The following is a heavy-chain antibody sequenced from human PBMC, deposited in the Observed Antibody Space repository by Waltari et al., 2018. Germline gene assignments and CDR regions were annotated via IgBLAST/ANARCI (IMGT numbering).Heavy chain of an antibody. CDR3: AKETYRYCSGGSCSVDY. V-gene: IGHV3-9*01. CDR2: ISWNSGSI. Sequence: EVQLVESGGGLVQPGRSLRLSCAASGFTFDDYAMHWVRQAPGKGLEWVSGISWNSGSIGYADSVKGRFTISRDNAKNSLYLQMNSLRAEDTALYYCAKETYRYCSGGSCSVDYWGQGTLVTVSS. CDR1: GFTFDDYA. D-gene: IGHD2-15*01. J-gene: IGHJ4*02.